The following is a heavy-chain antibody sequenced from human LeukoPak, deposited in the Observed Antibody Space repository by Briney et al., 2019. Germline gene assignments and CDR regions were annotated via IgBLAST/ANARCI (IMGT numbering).Heavy chain of an antibody. CDR2: ISTYNGNT. CDR3: ARGDTLYGSSAHAGY. J-gene: IGHJ4*02. Sequence: ASVKVSCKTSGYTFNSYAISWVRQAPGQGFEWMGWISTYNGNTNYVEKFQGRVTMTTDTSTTTAYMELRGLRSGDTAVYYCARGDTLYGSSAHAGYWGQGTLVTVSS. CDR1: GYTFNSYA. V-gene: IGHV1-18*01. D-gene: IGHD6-13*01.